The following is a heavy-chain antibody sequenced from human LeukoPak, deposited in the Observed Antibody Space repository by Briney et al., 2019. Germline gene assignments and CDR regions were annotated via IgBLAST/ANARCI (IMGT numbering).Heavy chain of an antibody. Sequence: PGGSLRLSCAASGFSISTYWMSWVRQAPARGLEWVANIRQDGNEIHYLDSVKGRFTISRDNAKNSAYLQMNSLRAEDSAIYYCVRVVSGGSQAYWGRGTLVTVSS. CDR1: GFSISTYW. J-gene: IGHJ4*01. CDR3: VRVVSGGSQAY. CDR2: IRQDGNEI. D-gene: IGHD2-8*02. V-gene: IGHV3-7*01.